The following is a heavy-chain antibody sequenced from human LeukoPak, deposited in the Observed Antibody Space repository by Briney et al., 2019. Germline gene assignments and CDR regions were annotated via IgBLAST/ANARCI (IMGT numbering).Heavy chain of an antibody. J-gene: IGHJ4*02. CDR1: GGTFSSYA. CDR3: ASEILVGAYAFDY. V-gene: IGHV1-69*04. Sequence: ASVKVSCKASGGTFSSYAISWVRQAPGQGLEWMGRIIPILGIANYAQKFQGRVTITADKSTSTAYMELSSLRSEDTAVYYCASEILVGAYAFDYWGQGTLVTVSS. D-gene: IGHD1-26*01. CDR2: IIPILGIA.